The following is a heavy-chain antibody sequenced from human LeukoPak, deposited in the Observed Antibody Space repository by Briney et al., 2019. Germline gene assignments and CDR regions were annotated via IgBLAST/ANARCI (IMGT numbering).Heavy chain of an antibody. CDR2: INSDGRST. V-gene: IGHV3-74*01. D-gene: IGHD6-13*01. CDR1: GFTFSSYW. J-gene: IGHJ4*02. CDR3: ARESAAAGDYYFDY. Sequence: PGGSLRLACAVSGFTFSSYWMHSVRQAPGRGLVWVSRINSDGRSTSYADYVKGGFTNSRDNTKNALYMQMISLRAEDTAVEYCARESAAAGDYYFDYWGQGTLVTVSS.